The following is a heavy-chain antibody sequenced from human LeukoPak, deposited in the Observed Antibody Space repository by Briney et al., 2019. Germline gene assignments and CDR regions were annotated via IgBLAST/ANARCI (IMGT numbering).Heavy chain of an antibody. CDR2: IDPSDSYT. J-gene: IGHJ5*02. D-gene: IGHD3-22*01. CDR3: ARHERHYDSSPNWFDP. V-gene: IGHV5-10-1*01. CDR1: GYSFTSYW. Sequence: GESLKIYCKGSGYSFTSYWISWVRQMPGKNLEWMGRIDPSDSYTNYSPSFQGHVTISADKSISTAYLQWSSLKASDTAMYYCARHERHYDSSPNWFDPWGQGTLVTVSS.